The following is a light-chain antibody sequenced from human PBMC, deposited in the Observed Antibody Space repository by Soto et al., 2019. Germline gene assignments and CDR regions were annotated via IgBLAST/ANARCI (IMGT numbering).Light chain of an antibody. V-gene: IGLV1-44*01. CDR1: TSNLGSNT. Sequence: QSVLTQTPSASGTPGQRVTISCSGRTSNLGSNTVHWYQQLPGTAPKRLIHSNNQRPSGVPDRFSGSKSGTSASLAISGLQSEDEADYYCATWNDSLNAYVFGTGTKVPVL. J-gene: IGLJ1*01. CDR3: ATWNDSLNAYV. CDR2: SNN.